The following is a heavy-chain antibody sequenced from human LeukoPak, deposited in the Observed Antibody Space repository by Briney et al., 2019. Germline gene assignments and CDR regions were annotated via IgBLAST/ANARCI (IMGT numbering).Heavy chain of an antibody. D-gene: IGHD3-22*01. J-gene: IGHJ1*01. CDR1: GGSISSYY. CDR2: IYYSGST. CDR3: ARARGYNDRSLFQH. Sequence: PSETLYLTCTVSGGSISSYYWSWIRQPPGKGLEWIGYIYYSGSTNYNPSLKSRVTISVDTSKNQFSLKLSSVTAADTAVYYCARARGYNDRSLFQHWGQGTLVTVSS. V-gene: IGHV4-59*01.